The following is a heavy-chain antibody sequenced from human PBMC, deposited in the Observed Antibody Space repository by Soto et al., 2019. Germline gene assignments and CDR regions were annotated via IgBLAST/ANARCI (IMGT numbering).Heavy chain of an antibody. Sequence: ASVKVSCKASGYTFNFYGITWVRQAPGQGLEWMGWISGFNGNTNYAADLQGRVTMTTDKSTSTAYMELRGLRSVDTAVYYCARIGVSSGNDYPDFDSWGQGTLVTVSS. J-gene: IGHJ4*02. CDR3: ARIGVSSGNDYPDFDS. V-gene: IGHV1-18*01. CDR1: GYTFNFYG. CDR2: ISGFNGNT. D-gene: IGHD4-17*01.